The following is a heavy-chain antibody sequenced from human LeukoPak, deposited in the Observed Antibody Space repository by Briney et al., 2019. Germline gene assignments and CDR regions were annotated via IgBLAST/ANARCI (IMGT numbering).Heavy chain of an antibody. Sequence: SETLSLTCAVYGGSFSGYYWSWIRQPPGKGLEWIGEINHSGSTNYNPSLKSRVTISVDTSKNQFSLKLSSVTAADTAVYYCARGPSIADSSPQMDVWGKGTTVTVSS. CDR3: ARGPSIADSSPQMDV. CDR2: INHSGST. CDR1: GGSFSGYY. J-gene: IGHJ6*04. D-gene: IGHD6-6*01. V-gene: IGHV4-34*01.